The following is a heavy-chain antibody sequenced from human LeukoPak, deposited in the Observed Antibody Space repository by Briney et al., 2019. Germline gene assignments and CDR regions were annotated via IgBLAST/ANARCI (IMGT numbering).Heavy chain of an antibody. Sequence: GASVKVSCKASGYTFTSYYMHWVRQAPGQGLEWMGIINPSGGSTSYAQKFQGRVTITRDTSASTAYMELSSLRSEDTAVYYCARDLDYGELGNWFDPWGQGTLVTVSS. J-gene: IGHJ5*02. CDR3: ARDLDYGELGNWFDP. D-gene: IGHD4-17*01. CDR2: INPSGGST. CDR1: GYTFTSYY. V-gene: IGHV1-46*01.